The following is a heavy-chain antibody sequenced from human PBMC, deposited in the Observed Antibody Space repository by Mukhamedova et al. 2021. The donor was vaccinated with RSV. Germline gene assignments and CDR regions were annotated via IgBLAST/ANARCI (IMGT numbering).Heavy chain of an antibody. Sequence: GKGLEWVSSVSRSGGTTYYADSAQGRFTISRDNSKNTLFLQMHSLRAEDTALYFCAKAKEPGNTRAFVHWGQGTLVT. CDR3: AKAKEPGNTRAFVH. CDR2: VSRSGGTT. J-gene: IGHJ4*02. D-gene: IGHD1-14*01. V-gene: IGHV3-23*01.